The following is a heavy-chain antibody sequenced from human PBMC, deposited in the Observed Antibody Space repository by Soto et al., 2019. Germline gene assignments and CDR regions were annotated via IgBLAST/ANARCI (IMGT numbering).Heavy chain of an antibody. Sequence: EVQLVESGGGLVQPGGSLRLSCAASGFSLYNYAMDWVRQAPGQGLEWVSYISLSSANIHYADSVRGRFTVSRDNAKNSLYLQMHSLTAEDTAVYYCVRDPSRVTEWARYVDLLGRGTLVTVAA. CDR2: ISLSSANI. V-gene: IGHV3-48*01. CDR1: GFSLYNYA. CDR3: VRDPSRVTEWARYVDL. J-gene: IGHJ2*01. D-gene: IGHD1-26*01.